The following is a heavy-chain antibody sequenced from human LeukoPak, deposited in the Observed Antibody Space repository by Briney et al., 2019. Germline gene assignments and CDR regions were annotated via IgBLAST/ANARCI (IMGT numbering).Heavy chain of an antibody. J-gene: IGHJ4*02. CDR3: ARDLEDPMIVAFDY. Sequence: PGGSLRLSCAASGFTFDDYAMHWVRQAPGKGLEWVSGISWNSGSIGYADSVKGRFTISRDNAKNSLYLQMNSLRAEDTAVYYRARDLEDPMIVAFDYWGQGTLVTVSS. CDR1: GFTFDDYA. D-gene: IGHD3-22*01. CDR2: ISWNSGSI. V-gene: IGHV3-9*01.